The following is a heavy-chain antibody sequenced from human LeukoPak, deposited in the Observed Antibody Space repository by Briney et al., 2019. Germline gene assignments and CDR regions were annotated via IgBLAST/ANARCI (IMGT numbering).Heavy chain of an antibody. CDR2: VFYTGNT. CDR3: ARDRSVAADATVYFYGMAV. CDR1: GASITSCY. D-gene: IGHD6-13*01. Sequence: SETLSLTCTVSGASITSCYWSWIRQPPGKGLEWIGYVFYTGNTSYNPSLKSRVTISLDTSKNQFSLKLNSVTAADTAVYYCARDRSVAADATVYFYGMAVWGKGTTVTVSS. J-gene: IGHJ6*04. V-gene: IGHV4-59*01.